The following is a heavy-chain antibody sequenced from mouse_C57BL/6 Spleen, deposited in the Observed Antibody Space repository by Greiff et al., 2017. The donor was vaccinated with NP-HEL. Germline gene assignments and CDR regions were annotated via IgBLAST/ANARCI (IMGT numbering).Heavy chain of an antibody. CDR2: INPNNGGT. D-gene: IGHD1-1*01. J-gene: IGHJ4*01. V-gene: IGHV1-22*01. CDR3: ARGGYYGSWAMDY. Sequence: EVQLQQSGPELVKPGASVKMSCKASGYTFTDYNMHWVKQSHGKSLEWIGYINPNNGGTSYNQKFKGKATLTVNKSSSTAYMELRSLTSEDSAVYYCARGGYYGSWAMDYWGQGTSVTVSS. CDR1: GYTFTDYN.